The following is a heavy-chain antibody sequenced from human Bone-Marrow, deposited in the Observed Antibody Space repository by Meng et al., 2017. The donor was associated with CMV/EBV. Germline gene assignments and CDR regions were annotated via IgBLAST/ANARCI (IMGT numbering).Heavy chain of an antibody. D-gene: IGHD3-22*01. V-gene: IGHV4-4*07. J-gene: IGHJ4*02. CDR2: IYTSGST. CDR3: ARAAYYYDSSGPYYFDY. CDR1: GGSISSYY. Sequence: SETLSLTCTVSGGSISSYYWSWIRQPAGKGLEWIGRIYTSGSTNYNPSLKSRVTISVDTSKNQFSLKLSSVTAADTAVYYCARAAYYYDSSGPYYFDYWGQGTRVTGYS.